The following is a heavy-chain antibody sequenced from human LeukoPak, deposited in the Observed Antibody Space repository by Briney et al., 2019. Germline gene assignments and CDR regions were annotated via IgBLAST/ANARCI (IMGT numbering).Heavy chain of an antibody. J-gene: IGHJ4*02. CDR2: IDISGTTI. V-gene: IGHV3-11*01. Sequence: PGGSLRLSCAASGFTFSDYYMSWIRQAPGKGPEWVSYIDISGTTIYYTHSVKGRFTISRDNAKNSLYLQMNSLRAEDTAFYYCARRKHSSGWSPNEYYFDYWGQGTLVTVSS. CDR1: GFTFSDYY. CDR3: ARRKHSSGWSPNEYYFDY. D-gene: IGHD6-13*01.